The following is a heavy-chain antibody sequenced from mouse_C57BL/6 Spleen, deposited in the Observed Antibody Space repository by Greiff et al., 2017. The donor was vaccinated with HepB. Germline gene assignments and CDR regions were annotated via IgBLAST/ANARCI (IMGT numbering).Heavy chain of an antibody. CDR2: ISNGGGST. V-gene: IGHV5-12*01. CDR3: ARRGSSGYYFDY. Sequence: EVKVVESGGGLVQPGGSLKLSCAASGFTFSDYYMYWVRQTPEKRLEWVAYISNGGGSTYYPDTVKGRFTISRDNAKNTLYLQMSRLKSEDTAMYYCARRGSSGYYFDYWGQGTTLTVSS. J-gene: IGHJ2*01. CDR1: GFTFSDYY. D-gene: IGHD3-2*02.